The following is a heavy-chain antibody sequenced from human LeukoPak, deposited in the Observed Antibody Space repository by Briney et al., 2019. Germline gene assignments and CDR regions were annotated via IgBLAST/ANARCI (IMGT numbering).Heavy chain of an antibody. D-gene: IGHD2-2*02. CDR1: GFTFSSYA. CDR3: ARKIPSMSYFDY. J-gene: IGHJ4*02. V-gene: IGHV3-23*01. CDR2: ISGSGGST. Sequence: GGSLRLSCAASGFTFSSYAMSWVRQAPGKGLEWVSAISGSGGSTYYADSVKGRFTISRNNSKNTLYLQMNSLRAEDTAVYYCARKIPSMSYFDYWGQGTLVTVSS.